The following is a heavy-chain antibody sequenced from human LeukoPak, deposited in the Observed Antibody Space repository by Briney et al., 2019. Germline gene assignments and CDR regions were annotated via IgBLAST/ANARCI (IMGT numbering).Heavy chain of an antibody. V-gene: IGHV3-66*01. D-gene: IGHD3-10*01. CDR1: GFTFSSYA. Sequence: GGSLRLSCAASGFTFSSYAMSWVRQAPGKGLEWVSVIYSGGSTYYADSVKGRFTISRDNSKNTLYLQMNSLRAEDTAVYYCASRSPRLLWFGELPGPAAFDIWGQGTMVTVSS. J-gene: IGHJ3*02. CDR3: ASRSPRLLWFGELPGPAAFDI. CDR2: IYSGGST.